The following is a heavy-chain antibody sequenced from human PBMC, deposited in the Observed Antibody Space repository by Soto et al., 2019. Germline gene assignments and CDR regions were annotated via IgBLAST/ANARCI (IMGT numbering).Heavy chain of an antibody. D-gene: IGHD2-2*01. CDR1: GASITSTTYF. V-gene: IGHV4-39*01. CDR3: AKPLPRPGRFHY. J-gene: IGHJ4*02. CDR2: TYYSGKT. Sequence: PSETLSLTCILSGASITSTTYFWAWTRQPPGKGLEWVGCTYYSGKTHYNPSLKSRVNISVDRSKNQFPLQMTSVTPADAAVYYCAKPLPRPGRFHYWGRGTLGTVSS.